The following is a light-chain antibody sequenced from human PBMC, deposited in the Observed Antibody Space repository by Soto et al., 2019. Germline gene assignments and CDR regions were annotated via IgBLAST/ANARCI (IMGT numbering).Light chain of an antibody. CDR3: QPFQSYFRT. Sequence: DIQMTQSPSTLSASVGDRVTITCRASESISTWLTWYQQKPGKAPKLLIYQASSLASGVPSRFSGSGSGTEFTLTINNLQPDDFATSYCQPFQSYFRTFGQGTKVEI. CDR2: QAS. J-gene: IGKJ1*01. CDR1: ESISTW. V-gene: IGKV1-5*03.